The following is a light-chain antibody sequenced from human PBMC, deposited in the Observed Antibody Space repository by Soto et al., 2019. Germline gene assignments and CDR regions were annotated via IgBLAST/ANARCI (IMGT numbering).Light chain of an antibody. J-gene: IGKJ4*01. V-gene: IGKV3-15*01. CDR2: NPS. Sequence: EIVMTQSPATLSVSPGERATLSCRASQSVSSNLAWYQQKPGQAPKLLIYNPSTRATGIPARFSGSGSGTEFTLTISSLQSEDFAVYYCQQYGSWPLSFGGGTKVEIK. CDR3: QQYGSWPLS. CDR1: QSVSSN.